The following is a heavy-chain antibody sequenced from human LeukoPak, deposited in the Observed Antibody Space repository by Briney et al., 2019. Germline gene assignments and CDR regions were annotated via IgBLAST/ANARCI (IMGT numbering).Heavy chain of an antibody. J-gene: IGHJ6*04. CDR3: AELGITMIGGV. CDR2: ISSSGSTI. CDR1: GFTFSSYE. D-gene: IGHD3-10*02. V-gene: IGHV3-48*03. Sequence: GGSLRLSCAASGFTFSSYEMKWVRQAPGEGLGWVSYISSSGSTIYYADSVKGRFTISRDNAKNSLYLQMNSLRAEDTAVYYCAELGITMIGGVWGKGPTVTISS.